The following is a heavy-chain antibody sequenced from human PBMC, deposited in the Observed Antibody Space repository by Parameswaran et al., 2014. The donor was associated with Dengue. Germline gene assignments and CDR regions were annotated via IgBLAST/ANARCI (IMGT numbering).Heavy chain of an antibody. Sequence: PGKGRGVVAVISYDGSNKYYADSVKGRFTISRDNSKNTLYLQMNSLRAEDTAVYYCAGEYCSSTSRYLDYWGQGTLVTVSS. V-gene: IGHV3-30-3*01. D-gene: IGHD2-2*01. CDR3: AGEYCSSTSRYLDY. CDR2: ISYDGSNK. J-gene: IGHJ4*02.